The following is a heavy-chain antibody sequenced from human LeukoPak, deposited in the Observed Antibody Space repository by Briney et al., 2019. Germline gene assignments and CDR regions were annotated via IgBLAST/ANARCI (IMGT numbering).Heavy chain of an antibody. CDR3: AHTKDCSSTSCYVGGFDY. V-gene: IGHV1-69*13. CDR1: GGTFSSYA. D-gene: IGHD2-2*01. J-gene: IGHJ4*02. Sequence: SVKVSCKASGGTFSSYAISWVRQAPGQGLEWMGGIIPIFGTANYAQKFQGRVTITADESTSTAYMELSSLRSEDTAVYYCAHTKDCSSTSCYVGGFDYWGQGTLVTVSS. CDR2: IIPIFGTA.